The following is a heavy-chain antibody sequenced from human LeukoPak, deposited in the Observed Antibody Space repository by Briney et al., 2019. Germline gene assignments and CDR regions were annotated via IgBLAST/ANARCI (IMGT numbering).Heavy chain of an antibody. CDR2: ISDSGVGT. J-gene: IGHJ6*04. D-gene: IGHD3-10*02. CDR1: GFTFSSYG. CDR3: AELGITMIGGV. Sequence: PGGSLRLSCAASGFTFSSYGMNWVRQAPGKGLEWVSGISDSGVGTKHADSVKGRFTISRDNAKNSLYLQMNSLRAEDTAVYYCAELGITMIGGVWGKGTTVTISS. V-gene: IGHV3-48*03.